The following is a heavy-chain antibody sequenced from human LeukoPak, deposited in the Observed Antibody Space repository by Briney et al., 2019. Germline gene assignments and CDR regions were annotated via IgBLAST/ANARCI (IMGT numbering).Heavy chain of an antibody. J-gene: IGHJ4*02. V-gene: IGHV4-59*01. D-gene: IGHD3-10*01. CDR2: VSYSGTS. CDR1: IDSTNGNY. Sequence: PSETLSLTCAVSIDSTNGNYWSWVRQSPGKGFEWIGYVSYSGTSTYNPSLRSRVTISIDTSKNQFSLNLSSVTAADTALYYCARGRRFHASGTYSSAAPDYWGQGILVTVSS. CDR3: ARGRRFHASGTYSSAAPDY.